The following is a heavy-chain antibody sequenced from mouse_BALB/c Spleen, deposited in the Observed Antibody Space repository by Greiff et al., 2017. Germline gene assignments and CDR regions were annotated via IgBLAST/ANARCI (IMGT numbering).Heavy chain of an antibody. V-gene: IGHV2-6-7*01. Sequence: VKLMESGPGLVAPSQSLSITCTVSGFSLTGYGVNWVRQPPGKGLEWLGMIWGDGSTDYNSALKSRLSISKDNSKSQVFLKMNSLQTDDTARYYCAREWVVLYYAMDYWGQGTSVTVSS. J-gene: IGHJ4*01. CDR2: IWGDGST. CDR1: GFSLTGYG. CDR3: AREWVVLYYAMDY.